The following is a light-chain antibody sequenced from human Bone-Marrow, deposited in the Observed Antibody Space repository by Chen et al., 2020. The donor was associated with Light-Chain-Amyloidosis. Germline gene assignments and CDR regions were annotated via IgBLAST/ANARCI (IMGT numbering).Light chain of an antibody. J-gene: IGLJ3*02. CDR2: DVS. CDR1: NRDAGGYKY. Sequence: QSDLTQPASVSGSPGQTITISCTGSNRDAGGYKYVSWYQQHPGEAPKLTIYDVSNRPSGISNRFSGSKSGNTASLTISGLRAEDEAIYYCSSYRGKSTWVFGGGTKLPVL. CDR3: SSYRGKSTWV. V-gene: IGLV2-14*03.